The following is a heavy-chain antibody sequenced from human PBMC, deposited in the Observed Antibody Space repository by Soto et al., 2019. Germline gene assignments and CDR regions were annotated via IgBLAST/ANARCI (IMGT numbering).Heavy chain of an antibody. V-gene: IGHV1-2*02. J-gene: IGHJ5*02. CDR1: GYTFTDYY. CDR3: ARGGREVPRIPYDT. CDR2: INPNVGGT. D-gene: IGHD3-16*01. Sequence: QVHLVQSGAEVKKPGASVYVSCKASGYTFTDYYLHWVRQAPGQGLEWMGWINPNVGGTNYARKFQGRLTMNRDTSISTVYMKLTSLGPNDTAIYYCARGGREVPRIPYDTWGQGTLVTVSS.